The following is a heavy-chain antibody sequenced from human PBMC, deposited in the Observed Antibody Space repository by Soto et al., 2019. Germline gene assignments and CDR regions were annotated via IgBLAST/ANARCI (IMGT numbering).Heavy chain of an antibody. CDR1: GGSFSGYY. J-gene: IGHJ4*02. D-gene: IGHD3-3*01. V-gene: IGHV4-34*01. CDR2: INHSGST. CDR3: ASLGTTIFRKIDY. Sequence: PSETLSLTCAVYGGSFSGYYWSWIRQPPGKGLEWIGEINHSGSTNYNPSLKSRVTISVDTSKNQFSLKLSSVTAADTAVYYCASLGTTIFRKIDYWGQGTLVTVSS.